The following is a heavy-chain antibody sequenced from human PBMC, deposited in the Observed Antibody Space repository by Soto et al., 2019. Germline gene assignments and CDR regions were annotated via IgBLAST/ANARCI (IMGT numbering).Heavy chain of an antibody. Sequence: EVQLLESGGGLVQPGGSLRLSCAASGFTFSSYAMNWVRQAPGKGLERVSVISGSGGSTYYADSVKGRFTISRDNSNHTLYLQMTSLRAEDTAVYYFARRSSSWYFDYWGQGTLVTVSS. CDR2: ISGSGGST. CDR3: ARRSSSWYFDY. V-gene: IGHV3-23*01. D-gene: IGHD6-13*01. J-gene: IGHJ4*02. CDR1: GFTFSSYA.